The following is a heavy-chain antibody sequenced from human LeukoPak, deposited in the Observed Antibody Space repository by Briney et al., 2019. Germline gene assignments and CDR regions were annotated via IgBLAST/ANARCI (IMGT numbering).Heavy chain of an antibody. V-gene: IGHV1-69*13. CDR1: GGTFSSYA. J-gene: IGHJ4*02. Sequence: ASVKVSCKPSGGTFSSYAISWVRQAPGQGLEWMGGIIPIFGTANYAQKFQGRVTITADESTSTAYMELSSLRSEDTAVYYCARIGMVREPGSDYWGQGTLVTVSS. CDR2: IIPIFGTA. D-gene: IGHD3-10*01. CDR3: ARIGMVREPGSDY.